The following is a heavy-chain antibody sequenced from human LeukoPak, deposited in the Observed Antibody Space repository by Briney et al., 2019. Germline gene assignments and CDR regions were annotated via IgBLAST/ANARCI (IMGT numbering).Heavy chain of an antibody. V-gene: IGHV3-23*01. D-gene: IGHD6-19*01. CDR3: ATRGGSSGLYGMDV. J-gene: IGHJ6*02. CDR1: GFTFSSYA. CDR2: IARSGTST. Sequence: GGSLRLSCAASGFTFSSYAMSWVRQAPGKGLEWVSTIARSGTSTFYADSVKGRFTISRDDSQNTVFLQMNSLRAEDTADYYCATRGGSSGLYGMDVWGQGTTVTVSS.